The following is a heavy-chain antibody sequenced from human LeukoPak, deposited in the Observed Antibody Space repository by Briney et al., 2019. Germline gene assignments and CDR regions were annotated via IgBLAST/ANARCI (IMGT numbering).Heavy chain of an antibody. Sequence: SETLSLTCAVYGGSFSGYYWSWIRQPPGKGLEWIGEINHSGSTNYNPSLKSRVTISVDTSKNQFSLKLSSVTAADTAVYYCARDRGYYDSSGYLQYWGQGTLVTVSS. D-gene: IGHD3-22*01. CDR3: ARDRGYYDSSGYLQY. CDR1: GGSFSGYY. V-gene: IGHV4-34*01. CDR2: INHSGST. J-gene: IGHJ4*02.